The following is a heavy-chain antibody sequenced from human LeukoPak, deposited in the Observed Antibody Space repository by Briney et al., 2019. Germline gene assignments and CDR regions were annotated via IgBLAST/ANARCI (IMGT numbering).Heavy chain of an antibody. Sequence: GGSLRLSCAASGFTFSSYWMSWVRQAPGKGLEWVANIRQDGSDKYYVDSVKGRFTISRDDAKNSLYLQMNSLKAEDTAVYYCARDYCSSTSCYRNYYYYGMDVWGQGTTVTVSS. CDR2: IRQDGSDK. J-gene: IGHJ6*02. CDR1: GFTFSSYW. CDR3: ARDYCSSTSCYRNYYYYGMDV. D-gene: IGHD2-2*02. V-gene: IGHV3-7*01.